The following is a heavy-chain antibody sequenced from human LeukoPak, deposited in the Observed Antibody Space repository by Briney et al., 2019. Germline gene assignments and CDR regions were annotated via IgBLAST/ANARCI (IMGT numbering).Heavy chain of an antibody. J-gene: IGHJ4*02. D-gene: IGHD3-3*01. CDR2: ISVNNGNT. CDR3: QRITIFGVVIDFDY. CDR1: GYTFTSYG. Sequence: GASVKVSCKASGYTFTSYGISWVRQAPGQGLEWKGFISVNNGNTHYAEKFQGRVTMATDTSTSTAYLEVRSLRSDDTAVYYCQRITIFGVVIDFDYWGPGTLVTVSS. V-gene: IGHV1-18*01.